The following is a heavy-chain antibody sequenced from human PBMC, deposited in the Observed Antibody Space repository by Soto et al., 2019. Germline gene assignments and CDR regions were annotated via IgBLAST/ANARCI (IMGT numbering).Heavy chain of an antibody. J-gene: IGHJ5*02. CDR2: IYYSGST. CDR3: ARVRGRLLRFDP. D-gene: IGHD2-15*01. CDR1: GGSISSSSYY. V-gene: IGHV4-39*07. Sequence: SETLSLTCTVSGGSISSSSYYWGWIRQPPGKGLAWIGSIYYSGSTYNNPSLKSRVTISVDTSKNQFSLTLKSVTAADTAVYYCARVRGRLLRFDPWGQGTLVTVSS.